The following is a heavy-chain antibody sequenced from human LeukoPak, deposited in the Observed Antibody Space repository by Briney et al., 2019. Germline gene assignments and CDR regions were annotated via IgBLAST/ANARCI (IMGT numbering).Heavy chain of an antibody. CDR1: GFTFSSYA. Sequence: GGSLRLSCAASGFTFSSYAMHWVRQAPGKGLEWVAVISYDGSNKYYADSVKGRFTIPRDNSKNTLYLQMNSLRAEDTAVYYCARGYCTNGVCFNYFDYWGQGTLVTVSS. J-gene: IGHJ4*02. CDR2: ISYDGSNK. CDR3: ARGYCTNGVCFNYFDY. D-gene: IGHD2-8*01. V-gene: IGHV3-30-3*01.